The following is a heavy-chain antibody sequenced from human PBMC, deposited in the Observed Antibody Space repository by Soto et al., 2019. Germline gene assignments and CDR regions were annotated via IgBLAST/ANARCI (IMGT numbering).Heavy chain of an antibody. V-gene: IGHV1-69*01. CDR2: IIPIFGTA. CDR3: ARAVYYGAGTVFDY. Sequence: QVQLVQSGAEVKKPGYSVKVSCKASGGTFRSYALSWVRQAPGQGLEWMGGIIPIFGTANYAQKFQGRVTIPAEESTSTAYMERSILISEDTAVYYCARAVYYGAGTVFDYWGQGTLVTGSS. CDR1: GGTFRSYA. J-gene: IGHJ4*02. D-gene: IGHD3-10*01.